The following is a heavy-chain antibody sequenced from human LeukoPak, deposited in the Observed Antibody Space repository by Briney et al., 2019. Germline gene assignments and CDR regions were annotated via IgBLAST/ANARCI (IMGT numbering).Heavy chain of an antibody. J-gene: IGHJ4*02. CDR3: AKGGRIAVAGTVDWDY. D-gene: IGHD6-19*01. V-gene: IGHV3-23*01. CDR1: GFTFSSYG. Sequence: GGSLRLSCAASGFTFSSYGMSWVRQAPGKGLEWVSAISGSGGSTYYADSVNGRFTISRDNSKNTLYLQMNSLRAEDTAVYYCAKGGRIAVAGTVDWDYWGQGTLVTVSS. CDR2: ISGSGGST.